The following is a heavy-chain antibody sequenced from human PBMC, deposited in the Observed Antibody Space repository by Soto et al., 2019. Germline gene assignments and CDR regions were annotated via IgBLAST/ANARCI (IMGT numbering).Heavy chain of an antibody. CDR1: GGSISSSSYY. CDR3: ARRWDNWTCFDY. Sequence: QLQLQESGPGLVKPSETLSLTCTVSGGSISSSSYYWGWIRQPPGKGLEWIGSIYYSGSTYYNPSLNSRVTISVDTSKNQFSLKLSSVTAADTAVYYCARRWDNWTCFDYWGQGTLVTVSS. D-gene: IGHD1-20*01. V-gene: IGHV4-39*01. J-gene: IGHJ4*02. CDR2: IYYSGST.